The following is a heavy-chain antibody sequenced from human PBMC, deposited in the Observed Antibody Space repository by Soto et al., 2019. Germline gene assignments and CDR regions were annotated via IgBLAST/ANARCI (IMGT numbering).Heavy chain of an antibody. CDR2: INHIGNK. CDR3: ARIGNYDDSGYYYFDY. J-gene: IGHJ4*02. CDR1: GASLRGYY. D-gene: IGHD3-22*01. Sequence: QVQLQQWGAGLLKPSETLSLTCGVSGASLRGYYWSWIRQPPGKGLEWIGEINHIGNKNGNPALRGRVTISVDTSKNPFSLTLTSVTAADTAVYYCARIGNYDDSGYYYFDYWGLGTLVTVSS. V-gene: IGHV4-34*02.